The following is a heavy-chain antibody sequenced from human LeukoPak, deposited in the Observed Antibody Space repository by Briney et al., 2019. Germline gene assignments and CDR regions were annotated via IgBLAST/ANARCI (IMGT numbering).Heavy chain of an antibody. CDR1: GFTFSSYA. Sequence: GGSLRLSCAASGFTFSSYAMSWVRQAPGKGLEWVSAISGSGGSTYYADSVKGRFTISRDNSKNSLYLQMNSLRAEDTALYYCARSPQTNYFDYWGQGTLVTVSS. CDR2: ISGSGGST. D-gene: IGHD1-7*01. V-gene: IGHV3-23*01. J-gene: IGHJ4*02. CDR3: ARSPQTNYFDY.